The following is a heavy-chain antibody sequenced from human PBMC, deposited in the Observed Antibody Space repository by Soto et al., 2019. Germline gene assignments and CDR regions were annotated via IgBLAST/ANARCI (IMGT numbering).Heavy chain of an antibody. J-gene: IGHJ6*02. Sequence: SETLSLTCAVYGGSFSGYYWSWIRQPPGKGLEWIGEINHSGSTNYNPSLKSRVTISVDTSKNQFSLKLSSVTAADTAVYYCARGGYNSPHYYYYYGMDVWGQGTTVTVS. V-gene: IGHV4-34*01. CDR1: GGSFSGYY. CDR3: ARGGYNSPHYYYYYGMDV. D-gene: IGHD5-12*01. CDR2: INHSGST.